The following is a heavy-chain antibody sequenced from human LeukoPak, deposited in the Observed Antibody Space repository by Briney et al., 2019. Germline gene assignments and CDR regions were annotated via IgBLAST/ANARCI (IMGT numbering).Heavy chain of an antibody. CDR3: ARVETCSDTSCHSVLDS. CDR1: GFTFSNFY. J-gene: IGHJ4*02. D-gene: IGHD2-2*01. V-gene: IGHV3-74*01. Sequence: GGSLRLSCAASGFTFSNFYMHWVRQVPGKGLVWVSRINSDGSRIVYEDSVKGRFTISRDNAKNTLYLQLNSLRAEDTAVYFCARVETCSDTSCHSVLDSWGQGTLVTVSS. CDR2: INSDGSRI.